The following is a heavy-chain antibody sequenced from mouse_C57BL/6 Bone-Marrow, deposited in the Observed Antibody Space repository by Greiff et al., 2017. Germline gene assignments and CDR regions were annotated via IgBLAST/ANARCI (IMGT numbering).Heavy chain of an antibody. J-gene: IGHJ4*01. CDR2: ISNGGGST. CDR1: GFTFSDYY. V-gene: IGHV5-12*01. D-gene: IGHD2-1*01. Sequence: EVKLMESGGGLVQPGGSLKLSCAASGFTFSDYYMYWVRQTPEKRLEWVAYISNGGGSTYYPDTVKGRFTISRDNAKNTLYLQMSRLKSEDAAMYYCARPPDLLWQLRAMDYWGQGTSVTVSS. CDR3: ARPPDLLWQLRAMDY.